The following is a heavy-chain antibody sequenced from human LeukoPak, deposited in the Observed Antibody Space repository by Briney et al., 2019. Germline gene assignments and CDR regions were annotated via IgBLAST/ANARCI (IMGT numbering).Heavy chain of an antibody. CDR1: GFTFSSYA. CDR2: ISGSGGST. V-gene: IGHV3-23*01. D-gene: IGHD4-17*01. Sequence: GGSLRLSCAASGFTFSSYAMSWVRQAPGKGLEWVSGISGSGGSTYYADSLKGRFTISRDNSKNTLYLQMNSLRAEDTAVYYCAKYYGDYYYYYYMDVWGKGTTVTVSS. CDR3: AKYYGDYYYYYYMDV. J-gene: IGHJ6*03.